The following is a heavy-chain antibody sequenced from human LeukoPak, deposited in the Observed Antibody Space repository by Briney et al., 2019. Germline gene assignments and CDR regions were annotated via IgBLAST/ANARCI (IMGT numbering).Heavy chain of an antibody. V-gene: IGHV5-10-1*01. CDR1: GYSFTSYW. D-gene: IGHD2-15*01. Sequence: PGESLKISCKGSGYSFTSYWISWVRQMPGKGLEWMGRIDPSDSYTNYSPSFQGHVTISADKSISTAYLQWSSLKASDTAMYYCARSVVVAARGNWFDPWGQGTLVTVSS. J-gene: IGHJ5*02. CDR2: IDPSDSYT. CDR3: ARSVVVAARGNWFDP.